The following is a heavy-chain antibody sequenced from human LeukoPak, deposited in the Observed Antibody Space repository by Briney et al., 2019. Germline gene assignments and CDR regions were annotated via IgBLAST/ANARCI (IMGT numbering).Heavy chain of an antibody. Sequence: ASVKVSCKASGGTFSSYAISWVRRAPGQGLEWMGGIIPIFGTANYAQKFQGRVTITADKSTSTAYMELSSLRSEDTAVYYCAGGTIVVAPAAIGTPYYYYYMDVWGKGTTVTVSS. CDR1: GGTFSSYA. CDR2: IIPIFGTA. J-gene: IGHJ6*03. D-gene: IGHD2-2*01. V-gene: IGHV1-69*06. CDR3: AGGTIVVAPAAIGTPYYYYYMDV.